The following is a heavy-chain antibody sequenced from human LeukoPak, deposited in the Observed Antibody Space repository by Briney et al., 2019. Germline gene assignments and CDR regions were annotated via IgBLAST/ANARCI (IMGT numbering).Heavy chain of an antibody. CDR2: ISSSSSYI. CDR3: ARDPGGHFDY. J-gene: IGHJ4*02. CDR1: GFTFSSYS. D-gene: IGHD4-23*01. V-gene: IGHV3-21*01. Sequence: GGSLRLSCAASGFTFSSYSMNWVSQAPGKGLEWVSSISSSSSYIYYADSVKGRFTISRDNAKNSLYLQMNSLRAEDTAVYYCARDPGGHFDYWGQGTLVTVSS.